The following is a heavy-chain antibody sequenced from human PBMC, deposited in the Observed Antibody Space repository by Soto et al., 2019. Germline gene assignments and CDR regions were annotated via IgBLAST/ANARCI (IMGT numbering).Heavy chain of an antibody. Sequence: QAQLVQSGAEVKKPGASVKVSCEASGYTFTSYYMHWVRQATGQGLEWMGWINPNSGDTKYAQKFRGRVTMTMDTAITTAYMEVKMLTSDDTAVYYGARQLAYCGGDCFTEPVDYWGQGTLVTVSS. V-gene: IGHV1-2*02. CDR2: INPNSGDT. J-gene: IGHJ4*02. CDR1: GYTFTSYY. D-gene: IGHD2-21*02. CDR3: ARQLAYCGGDCFTEPVDY.